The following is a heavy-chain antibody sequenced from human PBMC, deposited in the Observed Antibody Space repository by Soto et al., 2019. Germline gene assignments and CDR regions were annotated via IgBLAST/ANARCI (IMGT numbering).Heavy chain of an antibody. CDR2: SYASGTT. CDR1: GGSINSFY. CDR3: ARDRIVGLSNVDY. V-gene: IGHV4-4*07. Sequence: QVQLLESGPGLLKPSETLSLICTVSGGSINSFYWSWIRQSAGKGLEWIGRSYASGTTNYNPSLESRVTMSVDTSKNQVSLQLTSVTAADTAVYYCARDRIVGLSNVDYWGQGTLVTVSS. J-gene: IGHJ4*02. D-gene: IGHD1-26*01.